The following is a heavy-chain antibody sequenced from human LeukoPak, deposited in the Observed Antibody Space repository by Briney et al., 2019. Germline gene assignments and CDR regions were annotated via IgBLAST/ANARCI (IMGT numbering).Heavy chain of an antibody. V-gene: IGHV3-33*01. CDR3: ARNLNYYDSSGYEYYFDY. CDR2: IWYDGSNK. J-gene: IGHJ4*02. CDR1: GFTFSSYG. Sequence: GGSLRLSCAASGFTFSSYGMHWVRQAPGKGLEWVAVIWYDGSNKYYADSVKGRSTISRDNSKNTLYLQMNSLRAEDTAVYYCARNLNYYDSSGYEYYFDYWGQGTLVTVSS. D-gene: IGHD3-22*01.